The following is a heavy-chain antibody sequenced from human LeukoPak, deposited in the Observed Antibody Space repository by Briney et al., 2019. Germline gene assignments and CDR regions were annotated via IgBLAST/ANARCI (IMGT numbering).Heavy chain of an antibody. CDR1: GDSMYYYF. J-gene: IGHJ4*02. CDR2: IYYSGNT. CDR3: AGGVGFAGSDYSAEDYFDY. V-gene: IGHV4-59*01. D-gene: IGHD3-22*01. Sequence: SETLSLTCTVSGDSMYYYFWSWIRQPPGKGLEWIGYIYYSGNTYYNPSLKSRVTMSVDTSKNHFSLKLNSMTAADTAVYYCAGGVGFAGSDYSAEDYFDYWGQGTLVTVS.